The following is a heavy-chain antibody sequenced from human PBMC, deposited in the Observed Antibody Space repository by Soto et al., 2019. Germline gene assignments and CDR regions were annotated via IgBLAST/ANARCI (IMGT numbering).Heavy chain of an antibody. D-gene: IGHD6-6*01. J-gene: IGHJ4*02. CDR2: LNPTGGST. V-gene: IGHV1-46*01. CDR1: GYPFTSYY. Sequence: ASVKVSCKASGYPFTSYYMHWLRQAPGQGLEWMGVLNPTGGSTNYAQKLQGRVTMTTDTSTSTAYMELRSLRSDDTAVYYCARGHSSSSDALLDYWGQGTLVTVSS. CDR3: ARGHSSSSDALLDY.